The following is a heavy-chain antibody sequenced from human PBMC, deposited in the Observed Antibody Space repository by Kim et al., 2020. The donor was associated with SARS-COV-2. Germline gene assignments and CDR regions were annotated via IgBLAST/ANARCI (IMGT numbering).Heavy chain of an antibody. V-gene: IGHV4-34*01. Sequence: SETLSLTCAVYGGSFSGYYWSWIRQPPGKGLEWIGEINHSGSTNYNPSLKSRVTISVDTSKNQFSLKLSSVTAADTAVYYCARNLPGYDYVWGSYRYRSPFDYWGQGTLVTVSS. D-gene: IGHD3-16*02. CDR3: ARNLPGYDYVWGSYRYRSPFDY. J-gene: IGHJ4*02. CDR1: GGSFSGYY. CDR2: INHSGST.